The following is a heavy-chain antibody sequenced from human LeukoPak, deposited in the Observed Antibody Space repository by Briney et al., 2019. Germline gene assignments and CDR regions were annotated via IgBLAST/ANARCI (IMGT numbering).Heavy chain of an antibody. CDR3: ARTYYYGSGTYWYSYYYMDV. Sequence: SVKVSCKTSGDTFSTYGISWVRQAPGQGLEWMGGIIPIFGIPNVAQKFQGRVTITSDESTSTIYMEVNGLRSEDTAVYYCARTYYYGSGTYWYSYYYMDVWGGGTTVTVS. CDR1: GDTFSTYG. V-gene: IGHV1-69*01. CDR2: IIPIFGIP. J-gene: IGHJ6*03. D-gene: IGHD3-10*01.